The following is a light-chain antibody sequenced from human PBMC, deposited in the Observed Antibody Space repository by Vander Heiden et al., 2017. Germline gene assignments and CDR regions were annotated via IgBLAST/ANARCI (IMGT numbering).Light chain of an antibody. CDR1: QSISSW. CDR3: QQNNSYSPYT. J-gene: IGKJ2*01. V-gene: IGKV1-5*01. CDR2: DAS. Sequence: DIQMTQSPSTLSASVGDRVTITCRASQSISSWLAWYQQKPGKAPKLLIYDASSLESGVPSRFSGSGSGTEFTLTISSRQPDDFAPYYCQQNNSYSPYTFGQGTKLEIK.